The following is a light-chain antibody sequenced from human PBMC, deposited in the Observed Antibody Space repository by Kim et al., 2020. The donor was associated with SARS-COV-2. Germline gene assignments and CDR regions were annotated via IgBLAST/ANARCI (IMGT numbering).Light chain of an antibody. CDR2: SIS. CDR3: MQSTHWPFT. V-gene: IGKV2-30*01. CDR1: QSLVKSNGNTH. Sequence: DVVMTQSPLSLPVTPGQPASISCRSSQSLVKSNGNTHLNWFQQRPGQSPRHLIYSISNRDSGVPDRFSGSGSGTDFTLKISRVEAEDVGIYYCMQSTHWPFTFGQGTKLEIK. J-gene: IGKJ2*01.